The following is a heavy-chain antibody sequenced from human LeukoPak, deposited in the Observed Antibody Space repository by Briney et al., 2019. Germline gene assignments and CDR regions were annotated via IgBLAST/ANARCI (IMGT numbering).Heavy chain of an antibody. J-gene: IGHJ4*02. D-gene: IGHD6-13*01. CDR3: ARDSPPPPYIAAAGTLNY. Sequence: GGSLRLSCAASGFTFSSYGMHWVRQAPGKGLEWVAFIRYDGSNKYYADSVKGRFTISRDNSKNTLYLQMNSLRAEDTAVYYCARDSPPPPYIAAAGTLNYWGQGTLVTVSS. CDR2: IRYDGSNK. V-gene: IGHV3-30*02. CDR1: GFTFSSYG.